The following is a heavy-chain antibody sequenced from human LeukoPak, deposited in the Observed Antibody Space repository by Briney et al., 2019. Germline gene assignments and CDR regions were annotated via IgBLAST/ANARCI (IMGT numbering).Heavy chain of an antibody. J-gene: IGHJ4*02. CDR1: GFTFDDYA. CDR2: ISGSGGST. V-gene: IGHV3-23*01. D-gene: IGHD6-19*01. CDR3: AKDDESSSGSMARTFDY. Sequence: GGSLRLSCAASGFTFDDYAMHWVRQAPGKGLEWVSGISGSGGSTYYADSVKGRFTISRDNSKNTLYLQMNSLRAKDTAVYYCAKDDESSSGSMARTFDYWGQGTLVTVSS.